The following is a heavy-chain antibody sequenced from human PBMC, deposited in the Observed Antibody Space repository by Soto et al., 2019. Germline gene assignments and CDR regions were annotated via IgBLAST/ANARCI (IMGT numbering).Heavy chain of an antibody. Sequence: GASVKVSCKASGYTFTSYGISWVRQAPGQGLEWMGWISAYNGNTNYAQKLQGRVTMTTDTSTSTAYMELRSLRSDDTAVYYYVGDREDILTGRPFFDIWGKGTMVTVSS. CDR1: GYTFTSYG. CDR3: VGDREDILTGRPFFDI. V-gene: IGHV1-18*01. D-gene: IGHD3-9*01. CDR2: ISAYNGNT. J-gene: IGHJ3*02.